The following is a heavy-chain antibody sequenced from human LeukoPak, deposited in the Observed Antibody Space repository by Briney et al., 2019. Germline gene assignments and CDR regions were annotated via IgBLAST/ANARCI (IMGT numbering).Heavy chain of an antibody. CDR3: ARQSHYYGSGSYPDY. V-gene: IGHV4-39*07. Sequence: SETLSLTCNVSGGSISDTRYHWGWLRQPPGKGLEWIGSIYYDGRSYYYPSLKSRATISLDTSKNQFSLRLTSMTAADTAVYYCARQSHYYGSGSYPDYWGQGTLVTVSS. J-gene: IGHJ4*02. D-gene: IGHD3-10*01. CDR2: IYYDGRS. CDR1: GGSISDTRYH.